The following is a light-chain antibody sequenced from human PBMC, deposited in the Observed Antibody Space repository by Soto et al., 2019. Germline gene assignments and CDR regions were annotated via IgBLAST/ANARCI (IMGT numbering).Light chain of an antibody. V-gene: IGLV4-69*01. CDR1: SGHSNYA. CDR3: QTRGTGSAIVV. Sequence: QPVLTQSPSASASLGASVKLTCTLSSGHSNYAIAWHQQQPEKGPRYLMKVNSGGSHIKGDGIPDRFSGSSSGAERYLFISGLQSEDEADYYCQTRGTGSAIVVFGGGTQLTVL. CDR2: VNSGGSH. J-gene: IGLJ7*01.